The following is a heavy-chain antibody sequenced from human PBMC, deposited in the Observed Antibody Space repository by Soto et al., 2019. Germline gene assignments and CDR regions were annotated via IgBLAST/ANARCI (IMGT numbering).Heavy chain of an antibody. V-gene: IGHV3-48*02. J-gene: IGHJ4*02. CDR2: ISSSGDTI. D-gene: IGHD2-21*02. Sequence: VQLVESGGGLVSPGGSLTLSCVGSGFRFSDHGMHWVRRAPGTGLQWLSYISSSGDTIHYADSVRGRFIVSRDKAKNSLLRRMASLRDVDTAMYHCARLTHGSLVTAWGQGTLVTVSS. CDR1: GFRFSDHG. CDR3: ARLTHGSLVTA.